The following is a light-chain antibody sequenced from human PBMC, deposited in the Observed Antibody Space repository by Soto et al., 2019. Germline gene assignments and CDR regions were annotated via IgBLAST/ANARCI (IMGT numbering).Light chain of an antibody. CDR3: QQYSHWPT. V-gene: IGKV3-15*01. J-gene: IGKJ2*01. Sequence: DIVMTQSPVTLSVSAGERVTLSCRASQSVDRSLAWYQQKPGQPPRLLIYGASSRATDIPSRFSGSGSGTDFTRTISSLQSEDFAVYYCQQYSHWPTFGQGTNLQIK. CDR1: QSVDRS. CDR2: GAS.